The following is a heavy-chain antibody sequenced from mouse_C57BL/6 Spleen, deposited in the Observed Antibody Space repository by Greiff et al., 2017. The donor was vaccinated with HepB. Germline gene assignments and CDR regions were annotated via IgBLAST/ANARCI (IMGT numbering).Heavy chain of an antibody. D-gene: IGHD1-1*01. Sequence: VQLKQSGAELVRPGASVKLSCKASGFNIKDYYMHWVKQRPEQGLEWIGRIDPEDGNTEYAPKFQGKVTMTADTSSNTAYLQSSSRTSEDTAVYYCTTSVVDGHYVGNSGQGATLTVSS. V-gene: IGHV14-1*01. CDR2: IDPEDGNT. CDR3: TTSVVDGHYVGN. J-gene: IGHJ2*01. CDR1: GFNIKDYY.